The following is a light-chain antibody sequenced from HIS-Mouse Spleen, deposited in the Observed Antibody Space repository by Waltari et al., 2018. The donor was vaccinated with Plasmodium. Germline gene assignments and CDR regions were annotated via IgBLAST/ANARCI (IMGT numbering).Light chain of an antibody. CDR2: GAA. J-gene: IGKJ1*01. CDR3: QQYNNWPAWT. Sequence: EIVMTQSPATLSVSPGERATLSCRASRSVSSNLAWYQKKPGQAPSLLIYGAATRATGIPARCSGSGSGTEFTLTISSLQSEDFAVYYCQQYNNWPAWTFGQGTKVEIK. V-gene: IGKV3-15*01. CDR1: RSVSSN.